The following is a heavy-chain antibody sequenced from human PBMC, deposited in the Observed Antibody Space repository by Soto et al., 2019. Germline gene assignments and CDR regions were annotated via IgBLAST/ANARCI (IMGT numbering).Heavy chain of an antibody. CDR2: IYYSGST. CDR3: ARGVVAATAFWYYSYYMDV. J-gene: IGHJ6*03. V-gene: IGHV4-31*03. D-gene: IGHD2-15*01. Sequence: SETLSLTCTVSGGSISSGGYYWSWIRQHPGKGLEWIGYIYYSGSTYYNPSLKSRVTISVDTSKNQFSLKLSSVTAADTAVYYCARGVVAATAFWYYSYYMDVWGKGPTVTVSS. CDR1: GGSISSGGYY.